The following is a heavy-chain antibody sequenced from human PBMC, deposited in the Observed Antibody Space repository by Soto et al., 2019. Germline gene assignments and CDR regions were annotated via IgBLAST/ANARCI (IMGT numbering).Heavy chain of an antibody. D-gene: IGHD2-2*01. CDR3: ARALVPAAMAYYAFDI. CDR1: GYTFTRYG. Sequence: QVQLVQSGAEVKKPGASVKVSCKASGYTFTRYGISWVRQAPGQGLECMGWISAYNGNTSYAQKLQGRITMTTDTSASTAYMELRSLRSDDTAVYYCARALVPAAMAYYAFDIWGQGTMVTVSS. V-gene: IGHV1-18*01. CDR2: ISAYNGNT. J-gene: IGHJ3*02.